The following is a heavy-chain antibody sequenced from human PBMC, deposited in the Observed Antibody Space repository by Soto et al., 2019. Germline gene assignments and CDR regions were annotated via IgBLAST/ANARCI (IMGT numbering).Heavy chain of an antibody. D-gene: IGHD6-19*01. CDR3: ARDRPAKGAVAGADGMDV. J-gene: IGHJ6*02. CDR1: GGSISSGGYC. Sequence: SETLSLTCTVSGGSISSGGYCWSWIRKHPGKGLEWIGYIYYSGSTYYNPSLKSRVTISVDTSKNQFSLKLSSVTAADTAVYYCARDRPAKGAVAGADGMDVWGQGTTVTV. V-gene: IGHV4-31*03. CDR2: IYYSGST.